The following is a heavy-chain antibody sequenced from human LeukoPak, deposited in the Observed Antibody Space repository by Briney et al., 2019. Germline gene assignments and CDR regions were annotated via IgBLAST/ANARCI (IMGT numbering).Heavy chain of an antibody. CDR1: GFTFSSYE. Sequence: GGSLRLSCAASGFTFSSYEMNWVRQAPGKGLEWVSYISSSGSTIYYADSVKGRFTISRDNAKNSLHLQMNSLRAEDTAVYYCARDSEAAGMGFLDVWGKGTTVTVSS. V-gene: IGHV3-48*03. CDR2: ISSSGSTI. J-gene: IGHJ6*04. D-gene: IGHD6-13*01. CDR3: ARDSEAAGMGFLDV.